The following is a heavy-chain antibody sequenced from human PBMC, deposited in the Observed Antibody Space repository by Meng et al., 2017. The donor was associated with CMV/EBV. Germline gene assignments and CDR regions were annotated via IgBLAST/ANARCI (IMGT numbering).Heavy chain of an antibody. CDR1: GFSLNTSGVS. D-gene: IGHD3-3*01. Sequence: SGPTLVKPTQTLTLTYTFSGFSLNTSGVSVGWIRQPPGKALEWLALIDWKDDKRYSPSLQTRLTVTKDTSTNEVVLTMTNMDAVDTGTYFCAHAYDDFWSGYYLGAFDIWGQGTLVTVSS. CDR3: AHAYDDFWSGYYLGAFDI. V-gene: IGHV2-5*01. CDR2: IDWKDDK. J-gene: IGHJ3*02.